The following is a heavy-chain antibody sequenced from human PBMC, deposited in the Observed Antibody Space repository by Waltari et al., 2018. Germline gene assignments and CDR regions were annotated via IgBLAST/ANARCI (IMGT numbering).Heavy chain of an antibody. D-gene: IGHD2-2*01. Sequence: EVSLVESGGDLVQPGESLRLSCAASGFTFNSYSMNWIRQAPGKGLEWLSYISSGSSTIFYGDAVKGRFNISRDNAKNSLYLRMNSLRAEDTAVYYCARGGYCNSTTCHGSSAFDIWGQGTVVTVSS. J-gene: IGHJ3*02. CDR2: ISSGSSTI. V-gene: IGHV3-48*01. CDR1: GFTFNSYS. CDR3: ARGGYCNSTTCHGSSAFDI.